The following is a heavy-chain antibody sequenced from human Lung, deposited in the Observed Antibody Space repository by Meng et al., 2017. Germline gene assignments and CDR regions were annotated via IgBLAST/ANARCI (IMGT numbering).Heavy chain of an antibody. Sequence: QVQLVQSGAEVKKPGSLVKVSCKASGGTFTTYTFNWVRQAPGHGLDWMGQIIPVLGIANYAQKFQGRVTITADKSTSTAYMELSSLTHDDTAIYFCATEYCGSTSCYVDFWGQGTLVTVSS. V-gene: IGHV1-69*10. D-gene: IGHD2-2*01. CDR2: IIPVLGIA. J-gene: IGHJ4*02. CDR1: GGTFTTYT. CDR3: ATEYCGSTSCYVDF.